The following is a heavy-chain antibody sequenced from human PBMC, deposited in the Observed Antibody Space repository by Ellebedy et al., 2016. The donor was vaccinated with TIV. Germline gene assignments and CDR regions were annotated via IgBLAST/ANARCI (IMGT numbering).Heavy chain of an antibody. Sequence: GESLKISCAASGFTFRSHNMNWVRQAPGKGLEWVSTISGSGGSTYYADSAKGRFTISRDNSKNTLYLQMNSLRAEDTAVYYCAKELVRGVITTYYYYGMDVWGQGTTVTVSS. CDR2: ISGSGGST. V-gene: IGHV3-23*01. CDR3: AKELVRGVITTYYYYGMDV. CDR1: GFTFRSHN. D-gene: IGHD3-10*01. J-gene: IGHJ6*02.